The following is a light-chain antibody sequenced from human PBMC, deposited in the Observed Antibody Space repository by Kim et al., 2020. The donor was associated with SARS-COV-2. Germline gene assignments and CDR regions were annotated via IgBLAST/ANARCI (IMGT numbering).Light chain of an antibody. CDR2: HDS. Sequence: PGRRARIACRGEKRGSGAVRWFQQKPGQAPVLVIYHDSERPSGIPQRFSGSDAGDTATLTISRVEAGDETDYYCQVWDATGDHHWVFGGGTQLTVL. CDR3: QVWDATGDHHWV. CDR1: KRGSGA. V-gene: IGLV3-21*04. J-gene: IGLJ3*02.